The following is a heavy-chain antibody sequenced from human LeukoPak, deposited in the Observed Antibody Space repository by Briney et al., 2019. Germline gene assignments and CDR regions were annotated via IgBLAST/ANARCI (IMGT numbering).Heavy chain of an antibody. Sequence: GGSLRLSCAASGFTFSSYWMHWVRQAPGKGLVWVSRINSDGSSTSYADSVKGRFTISRDNAKNTLYLQMNSLRAEDAAVYYCAREVCSGGSCYSDYWGQGTLVTVSS. CDR1: GFTFSSYW. V-gene: IGHV3-74*01. CDR3: AREVCSGGSCYSDY. CDR2: INSDGSST. D-gene: IGHD2-15*01. J-gene: IGHJ4*02.